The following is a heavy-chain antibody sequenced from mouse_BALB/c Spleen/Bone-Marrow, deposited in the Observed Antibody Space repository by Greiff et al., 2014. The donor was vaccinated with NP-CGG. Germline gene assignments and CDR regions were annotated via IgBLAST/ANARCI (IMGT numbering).Heavy chain of an antibody. D-gene: IGHD3-2*02. Sequence: EVKLVESGGGLVQPGGSLKLSCAASGFTFSNYGMSWVRQTPDKRLELVGTINSNGGITYYPDSVKGRFTISRDNAKNTLYLQMGSLKSEDTAMYYCAKNQEAFDYWGQGTTLTVSS. CDR2: INSNGGIT. CDR3: AKNQEAFDY. CDR1: GFTFSNYG. V-gene: IGHV5-6-3*01. J-gene: IGHJ2*01.